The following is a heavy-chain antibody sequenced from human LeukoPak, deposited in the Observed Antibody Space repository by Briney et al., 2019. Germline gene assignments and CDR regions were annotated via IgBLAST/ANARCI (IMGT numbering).Heavy chain of an antibody. Sequence: GGSLRLSCAASGFTFSSYSMNWVRQAPGKGLEWVSSISSSSSYIYYADSVKGRFAISRDNAKNSLYLQMNSLRAEDTAVYYCARASSGWYLFDYWGQGTLVTVSS. CDR1: GFTFSSYS. CDR2: ISSSSSYI. D-gene: IGHD6-19*01. V-gene: IGHV3-21*01. CDR3: ARASSGWYLFDY. J-gene: IGHJ4*02.